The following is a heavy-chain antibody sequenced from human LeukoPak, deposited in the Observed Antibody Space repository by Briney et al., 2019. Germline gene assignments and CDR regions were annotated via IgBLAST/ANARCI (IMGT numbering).Heavy chain of an antibody. CDR2: IKQDGSKK. CDR3: AKPRIIGLGWAQFDY. CDR1: GFPFSSYW. J-gene: IGHJ4*02. D-gene: IGHD1-14*01. V-gene: IGHV3-7*03. Sequence: GGSLRLSCVASGFPFSSYWMTWVRQAPGKGLEWVANIKQDGSKKSYVDSVKGRFTISRDNAKNTLYLQMNSLRAEDTAIYYCAKPRIIGLGWAQFDYWGQGSLVTVSS.